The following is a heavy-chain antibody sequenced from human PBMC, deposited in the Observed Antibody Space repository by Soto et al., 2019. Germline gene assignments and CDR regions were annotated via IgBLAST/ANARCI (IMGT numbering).Heavy chain of an antibody. Sequence: ASVKVSCKASGYTFTSYGISWVRQAPGQGLEWMGWISAYNGNTNYAQKLQGRVTMTTDTSTSTAYMELRSLRSDDTAVYYCARDRMEYQLLSDYGMDVWGQGTTVTVSS. CDR1: GYTFTSYG. V-gene: IGHV1-18*01. CDR3: ARDRMEYQLLSDYGMDV. CDR2: ISAYNGNT. D-gene: IGHD2-2*01. J-gene: IGHJ6*02.